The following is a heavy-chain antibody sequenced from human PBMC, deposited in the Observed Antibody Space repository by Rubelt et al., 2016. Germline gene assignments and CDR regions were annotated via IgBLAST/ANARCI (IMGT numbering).Heavy chain of an antibody. CDR1: GYDFTRYG. V-gene: IGHV1-18*01. J-gene: IGHJ5*02. Sequence: QVHLVQSGVEVKKYGASVKVSCKASGYDFTRYGISWVRQAPGQGLEWMGWISTDKGNTNYAQKFKGRVTMTRDTSTSTVYMELSSLRSDDTAVYYCARGADYGDYVWFDPWGQGTLVTVSS. D-gene: IGHD4-17*01. CDR3: ARGADYGDYVWFDP. CDR2: ISTDKGNT.